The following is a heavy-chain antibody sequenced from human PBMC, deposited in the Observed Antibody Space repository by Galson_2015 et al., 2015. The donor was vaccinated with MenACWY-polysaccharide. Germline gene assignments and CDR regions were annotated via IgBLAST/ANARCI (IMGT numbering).Heavy chain of an antibody. CDR3: ARTYCSCTSCYGMDV. D-gene: IGHD2-2*01. V-gene: IGHV3-30-3*01. CDR2: ISYDGTNK. Sequence: SLRLSCAASGFTFSTYAIHWVRQAPGKGLDWVAIISYDGTNKYYADSVKDRFTISRDNSKNTMYLQMNSLSAEDTAAYYCARTYCSCTSCYGMDVWGQGTTVTVSS. J-gene: IGHJ6*02. CDR1: GFTFSTYA.